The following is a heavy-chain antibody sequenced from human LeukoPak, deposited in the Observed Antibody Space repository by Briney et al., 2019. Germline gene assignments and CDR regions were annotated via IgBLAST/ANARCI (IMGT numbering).Heavy chain of an antibody. CDR2: IYYSGST. Sequence: SETLSLTCTVSGGSISGYDWSWIRQPPGKGLEWIGYIYYSGSTNYNPSLKSRVTISVDTSKNQFSLKLSSVTAADTAVYYCARAQYQGYCSGGSCHYYFDYWGQGTLVTVSS. CDR3: ARAQYQGYCSGGSCHYYFDY. V-gene: IGHV4-59*12. J-gene: IGHJ4*02. D-gene: IGHD2-15*01. CDR1: GGSISGYD.